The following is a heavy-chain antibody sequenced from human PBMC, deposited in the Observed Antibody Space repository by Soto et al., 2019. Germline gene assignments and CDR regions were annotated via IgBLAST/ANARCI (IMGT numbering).Heavy chain of an antibody. V-gene: IGHV3-48*01. CDR1: GFTFSSYS. D-gene: IGHD3-22*01. CDR2: ISSSSSTI. J-gene: IGHJ5*02. Sequence: GGSLRLSCAASGFTFSSYSMNWVRQAPGKGLEWVSYISSSSSTIYYADSVKGRFSISRDNSKNTLYLQMNSLRAEDTAVYYCARDGYYYDSSPSWFDPWGQGTLVTVSS. CDR3: ARDGYYYDSSPSWFDP.